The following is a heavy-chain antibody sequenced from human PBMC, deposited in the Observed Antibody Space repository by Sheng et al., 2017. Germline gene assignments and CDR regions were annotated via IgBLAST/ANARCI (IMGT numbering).Heavy chain of an antibody. V-gene: IGHV3-48*03. J-gene: IGHJ4*02. CDR2: MNIGGTVV. D-gene: IGHD5-18*01. Sequence: EVRLVDSGGGLVQPGGSLRLSCAASGFTFSNYEMNWVRQAPGKGLEWISYMNIGGTVVNYAGSFRGRFTMSGDKAKNSLYLQMNSLRDGDTAVYYCARASGWQHLIQVLFDYWGQGMLVTVSS. CDR1: GFTFSNYE. CDR3: ARASGWQHLIQVLFDY.